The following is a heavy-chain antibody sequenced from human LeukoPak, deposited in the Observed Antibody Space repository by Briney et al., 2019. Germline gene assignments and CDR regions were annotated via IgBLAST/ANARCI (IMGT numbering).Heavy chain of an antibody. V-gene: IGHV4-59*01. CDR1: GGSISSYY. CDR3: ARQWGDGSGSPFAFDI. J-gene: IGHJ3*02. Sequence: MPSETLSLTCTVSGGSISSYYWSWVRQPPRMGLEWIGYIYYSGTTNYNPALKSRVTISVDTSKNQFSLKLSSVTAADTAVYYCARQWGDGSGSPFAFDIWGQGTMVTVSS. CDR2: IYYSGTT. D-gene: IGHD3-10*01.